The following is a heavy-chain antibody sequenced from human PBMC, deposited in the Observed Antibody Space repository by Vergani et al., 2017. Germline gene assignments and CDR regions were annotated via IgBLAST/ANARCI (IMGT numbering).Heavy chain of an antibody. Sequence: EVQLVETGGGLIQPGGSLRPSCAASGFTVSSNYMSWVRQAPGKGLEWVSVIYSGGSTYYADSVKGRFTISRDNSKNTLYLQMNSLRAEDTAVYYCARDGDSSGYYHEYFQHWGQGTLVTVSS. CDR1: GFTVSSNY. J-gene: IGHJ1*01. D-gene: IGHD3-22*01. CDR3: ARDGDSSGYYHEYFQH. CDR2: IYSGGST. V-gene: IGHV3-53*02.